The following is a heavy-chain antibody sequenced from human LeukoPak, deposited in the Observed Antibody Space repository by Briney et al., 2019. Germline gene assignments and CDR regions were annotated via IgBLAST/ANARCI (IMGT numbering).Heavy chain of an antibody. CDR2: ISSSGSTI. J-gene: IGHJ3*02. CDR3: TREVGGLRVATTEDDAFDI. D-gene: IGHD5-12*01. Sequence: GGSLRLSCAASGFTFSDYYMSWIRQAPGKGLEWVSYISSSGSTIYYADSVKGRFTISRDNAKNSLYLQMNSLRAEDTAVYYCTREVGGLRVATTEDDAFDIWGQGTMVTVSS. V-gene: IGHV3-11*01. CDR1: GFTFSDYY.